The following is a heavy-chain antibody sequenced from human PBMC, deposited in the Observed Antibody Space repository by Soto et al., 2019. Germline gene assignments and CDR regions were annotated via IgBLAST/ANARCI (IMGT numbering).Heavy chain of an antibody. CDR1: GFSFSDSW. Sequence: PGGSLRLSCTASGFSFSDSWMTWARQVPGKGLEWVANIKQDESEKHYVDSVKGRFTISRDNAKNSLYLHMNSLRAEDTAVYHCAKYSGSYVIENWGQGALVTVSS. CDR2: IKQDESEK. D-gene: IGHD1-26*01. V-gene: IGHV3-7*01. J-gene: IGHJ4*02. CDR3: AKYSGSYVIEN.